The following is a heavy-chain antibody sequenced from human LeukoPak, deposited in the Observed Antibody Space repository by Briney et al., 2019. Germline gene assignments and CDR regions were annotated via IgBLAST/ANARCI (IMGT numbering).Heavy chain of an antibody. CDR2: ISGSGGST. D-gene: IGHD1-26*01. V-gene: IGHV3-23*01. CDR3: ATPRGEWELLPSN. CDR1: GFTFSSYA. J-gene: IGHJ3*01. Sequence: GGSLRLSCAASGFTFSSYAMSWVRQAPGKGLEWVSAISGSGGSTYYADSVEGRFTISADKSISTAYLQWTSLKASDTAMYYCATPRGEWELLPSNWGQGTMVTVSS.